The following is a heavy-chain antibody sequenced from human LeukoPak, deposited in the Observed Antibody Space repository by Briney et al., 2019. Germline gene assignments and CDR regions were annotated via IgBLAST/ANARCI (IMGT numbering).Heavy chain of an antibody. CDR3: AIKEGPYSSGWDPFDY. V-gene: IGHV3-23*01. CDR1: GFTFSSYA. CDR2: ISGSGGST. Sequence: GGSLRLSCAASGFTFSSYAMSWVRQAPGKGLEWVSAISGSGGSTYYADSVKGRFTISRDNSKNTLYLQMNSLRAEDTAVYYCAIKEGPYSSGWDPFDYWGQGTLVTVSS. D-gene: IGHD6-19*01. J-gene: IGHJ4*02.